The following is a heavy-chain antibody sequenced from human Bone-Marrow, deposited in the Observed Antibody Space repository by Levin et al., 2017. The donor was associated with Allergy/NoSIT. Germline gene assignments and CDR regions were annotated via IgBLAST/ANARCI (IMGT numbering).Heavy chain of an antibody. CDR1: GGTFSSFA. D-gene: IGHD6-13*01. V-gene: IGHV1-69*13. CDR3: ARVGQQQLNNWFDP. Sequence: SVKVSCTASGGTFSSFAINWVRQAPGQGLEWMGGIIPVFGSEKYAQKFQGRVTITADESTSTAFMELSSLRYEDTAVYYCARVGQQQLNNWFDPWGQGTLVTVSS. CDR2: IIPVFGSE. J-gene: IGHJ5*02.